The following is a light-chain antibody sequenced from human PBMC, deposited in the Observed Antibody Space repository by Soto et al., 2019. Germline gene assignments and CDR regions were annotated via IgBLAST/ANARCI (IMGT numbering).Light chain of an antibody. CDR1: QSVSSNY. CDR3: QQYGNSPRT. J-gene: IGKJ1*01. V-gene: IGKV3-20*01. CDR2: AAA. Sequence: EIVLTQSPGTLSLSPGERATLSCRVSQSVSSNYLAWYQQKAGQAPRFHIYAAASRATGIPDRFSGSGSGTDFTLTISRLEPEDFAVYYCQQYGNSPRTFGQGTKVDI.